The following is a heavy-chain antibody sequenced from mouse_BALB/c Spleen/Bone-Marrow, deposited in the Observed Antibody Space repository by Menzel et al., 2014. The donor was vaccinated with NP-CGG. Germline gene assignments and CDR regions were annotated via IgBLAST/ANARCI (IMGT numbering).Heavy chain of an antibody. CDR1: GFTFSDFY. CDR3: ARDPRWLLAMDY. V-gene: IGHV7-1*02. Sequence: EVMLVESGGGLVQPGGSLRLSCATSGFTFSDFYMEWVRQSPGKRLEWIAASRNKANDYTTEYSASVKGRFIVSRDTSQSILYLQMNALRAEDTAFYYCARDPRWLLAMDYWGQGTSVTVSS. CDR2: SRNKANDYTT. D-gene: IGHD2-3*01. J-gene: IGHJ4*01.